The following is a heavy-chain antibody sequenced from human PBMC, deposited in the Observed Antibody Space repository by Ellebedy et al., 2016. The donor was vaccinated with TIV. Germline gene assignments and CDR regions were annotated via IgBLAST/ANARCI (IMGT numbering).Heavy chain of an antibody. Sequence: ASVKVSCXASGYTFTSYYLHWVRQAPGQGLEWMGIINPSGGSTRYAQKFQGRVTMTRDTSTSTVYMELSSLRSEDTAVYYCARDPLPPQSRGNAFDIWGQGTMVTVSS. CDR3: ARDPLPPQSRGNAFDI. D-gene: IGHD3-16*01. V-gene: IGHV1-46*01. CDR1: GYTFTSYY. CDR2: INPSGGST. J-gene: IGHJ3*02.